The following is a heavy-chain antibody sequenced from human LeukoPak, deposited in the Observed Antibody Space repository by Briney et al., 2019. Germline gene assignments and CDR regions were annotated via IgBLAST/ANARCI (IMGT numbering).Heavy chain of an antibody. J-gene: IGHJ4*02. CDR3: ASSRYDSSGYYGIIAY. D-gene: IGHD3-22*01. Sequence: GGSPRLSCAASGFTFSSYSMNWVHQAPGKGLEWVSSITRSSNYIYYADSVKGRFTISRDNAKNSLYLQMNSLRAEDTAVYYCASSRYDSSGYYGIIAYWGQGTLVTVSS. CDR2: ITRSSNYI. CDR1: GFTFSSYS. V-gene: IGHV3-21*01.